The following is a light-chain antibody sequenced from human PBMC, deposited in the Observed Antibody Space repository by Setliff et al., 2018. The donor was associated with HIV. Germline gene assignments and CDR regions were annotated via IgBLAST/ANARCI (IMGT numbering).Light chain of an antibody. CDR1: QSVRTS. CDR2: ETS. V-gene: IGKV3-11*01. Sequence: EIVLTQSPDTLSLSPGERATLSCRASQSVRTSLAWYQQKPGQPPRLLIYETSHRATGIPARFSGSGSKTDFTLTTSSLEPEDFATYYCQHRYNWPSITFGQGTRLEIK. J-gene: IGKJ5*01. CDR3: QHRYNWPSIT.